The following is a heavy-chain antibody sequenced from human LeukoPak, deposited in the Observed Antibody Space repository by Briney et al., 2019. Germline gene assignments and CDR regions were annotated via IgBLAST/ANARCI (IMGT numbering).Heavy chain of an antibody. D-gene: IGHD2-15*01. CDR3: AKQLGYCSDGSCYFPY. CDR1: GFTFSSYA. J-gene: IGHJ4*02. CDR2: ISNNGGYT. Sequence: GGSLRLSCAASGFTFSSYAMSWVRQAPGRGLEWVSAISNNGGYTYYADSVQGRFTISRDNSKSTLCLQMNSLRAEDTAVYYCAKQLGYCSDGSCYFPYWGQGTLVTVSS. V-gene: IGHV3-23*01.